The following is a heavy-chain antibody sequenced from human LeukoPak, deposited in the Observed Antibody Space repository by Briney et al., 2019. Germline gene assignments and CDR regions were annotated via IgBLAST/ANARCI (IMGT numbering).Heavy chain of an antibody. V-gene: IGHV4-39*01. CDR2: IYYSGST. CDR3: ARVSGSSRNDY. Sequence: SETLSLTCAVSGGSISSSNYYWGWIRQPPGKGLEWIGSIYYSGSTYYNPSLKSRVTISADTSKNQFSLKLSSVTAADTAVYYCARVSGSSRNDYWGPGALVTVSS. J-gene: IGHJ4*02. D-gene: IGHD1-26*01. CDR1: GGSISSSNYY.